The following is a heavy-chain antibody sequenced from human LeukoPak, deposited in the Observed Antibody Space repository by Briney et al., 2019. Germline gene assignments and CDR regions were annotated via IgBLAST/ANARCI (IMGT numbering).Heavy chain of an antibody. Sequence: PGGSLRLSCAGSGFTFSAFGMNWVRQAPGKGLEWVSTITKSGDTTYYVDSVKGRFTISRDNSKNTLYLQMSSLRAEDTAKYYCTKDYCGRFCSAVWGQGTTVTVSS. J-gene: IGHJ6*02. V-gene: IGHV3-23*01. CDR2: ITKSGDTT. CDR3: TKDYCGRFCSAV. D-gene: IGHD3-3*01. CDR1: GFTFSAFG.